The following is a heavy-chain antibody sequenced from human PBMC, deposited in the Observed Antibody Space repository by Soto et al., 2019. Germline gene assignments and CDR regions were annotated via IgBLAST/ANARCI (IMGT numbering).Heavy chain of an antibody. J-gene: IGHJ6*02. CDR3: AMGSSSPGNHAMDV. V-gene: IGHV3-7*01. Sequence: GGSLRLSCAASGFTFSPYWMSLVRQAPGKGLEWVANMKQDGSEELYADSVKGRFTISRDNGENSVYLQMNSLRGEDTAVYYWAMGSSSPGNHAMDVWGQGTTVTVSS. D-gene: IGHD6-6*01. CDR1: GFTFSPYW. CDR2: MKQDGSEE.